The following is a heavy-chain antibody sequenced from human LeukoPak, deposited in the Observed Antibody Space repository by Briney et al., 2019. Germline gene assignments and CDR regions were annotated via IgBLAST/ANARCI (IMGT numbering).Heavy chain of an antibody. CDR1: GFTFSTYA. Sequence: GGSLRLSCAASGFTFSTYAVNWVRQAPGKGLEWVAVISYDGSNKYYADSVKGRFTISRDNSKNTLYLQMNSLRAEDTAVYYCARERSGWYESSFDYWGQGTLVTVSS. D-gene: IGHD6-19*01. CDR2: ISYDGSNK. J-gene: IGHJ4*02. V-gene: IGHV3-30-3*01. CDR3: ARERSGWYESSFDY.